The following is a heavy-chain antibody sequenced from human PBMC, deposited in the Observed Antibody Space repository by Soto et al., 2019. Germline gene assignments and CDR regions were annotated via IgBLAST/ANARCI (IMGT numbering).Heavy chain of an antibody. V-gene: IGHV3-23*01. CDR1: GFTFSTYA. D-gene: IGHD4-17*01. J-gene: IGHJ6*02. CDR2: ISKTGVST. Sequence: GGSLRLSCAASGFTFSTYAMNWVRQAPGKGLEWVSAISKTGVSTYYAESVRGRFTISRDNSINTLYLQMSGLRTEDTAAYYCAHPRGYGVFDAVNIWGQGTTVTVSS. CDR3: AHPRGYGVFDAVNI.